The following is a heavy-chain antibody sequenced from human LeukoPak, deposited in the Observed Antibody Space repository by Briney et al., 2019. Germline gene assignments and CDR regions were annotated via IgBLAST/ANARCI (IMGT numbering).Heavy chain of an antibody. CDR1: GGSISSSTYY. CDR2: IYYGGNT. CDR3: ARVGYNLLTGYYKAWEVDY. V-gene: IGHV4-39*01. J-gene: IGHJ4*02. Sequence: SETLSLTCTVSGGSISSSTYYWGWIRQPPGKGLEWIGSIYYGGNTYYNPSLKSRVTISVDTSKNQFSLKLSSVTAVDTAVYYCARVGYNLLTGYYKAWEVDYWGQGTLVTVSS. D-gene: IGHD3-9*01.